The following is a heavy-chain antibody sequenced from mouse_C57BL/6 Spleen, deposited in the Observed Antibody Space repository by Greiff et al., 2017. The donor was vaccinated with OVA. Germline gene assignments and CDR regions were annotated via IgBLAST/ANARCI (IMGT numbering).Heavy chain of an antibody. CDR3: ARQTPYDYDYYYAMDY. J-gene: IGHJ4*01. V-gene: IGHV5-9*01. CDR1: GFTFSSYT. Sequence: DVQLVESGGGLVKPGGSLKLSCAASGFTFSSYTMSWVRQTPEKRLEWVATISGGGGNTYYPDSVKGRFTISRDNAKNTLYLQMSSLRSEDTALYYCARQTPYDYDYYYAMDYWGQGTSVTVSS. CDR2: ISGGGGNT. D-gene: IGHD2-4*01.